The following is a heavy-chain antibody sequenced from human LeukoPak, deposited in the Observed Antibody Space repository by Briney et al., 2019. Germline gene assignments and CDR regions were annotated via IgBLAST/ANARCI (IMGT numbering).Heavy chain of an antibody. D-gene: IGHD1-26*01. CDR2: IHYTGST. CDR3: ARDSGSYPHWFAP. Sequence: SETLSLTCTVSGGSITSSYWSWIRQSPGKGLEWIGYIHYTGSTNYNPSLKSRVTMLIDTSKNQFSLKLSSVTAADTAVYYCARDSGSYPHWFAPWGQGTLVTVSS. CDR1: GGSITSSY. V-gene: IGHV4-59*01. J-gene: IGHJ5*02.